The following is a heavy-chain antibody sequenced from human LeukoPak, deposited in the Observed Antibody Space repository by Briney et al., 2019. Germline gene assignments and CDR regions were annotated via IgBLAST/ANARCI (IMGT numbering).Heavy chain of an antibody. D-gene: IGHD1-26*01. V-gene: IGHV4-30-4*01. Sequence: SETLSLTCTVSGGSISSGDYYWSWLRQPPGTGLEWIGYIYYSGSTYYNPSLKSRVTISVDTSKNQFSLKLSSVTAADTAVYYCARESRSKNYYYYYGMDVWGQGTTVTVSS. J-gene: IGHJ6*02. CDR1: GGSISSGDYY. CDR3: ARESRSKNYYYYYGMDV. CDR2: IYYSGST.